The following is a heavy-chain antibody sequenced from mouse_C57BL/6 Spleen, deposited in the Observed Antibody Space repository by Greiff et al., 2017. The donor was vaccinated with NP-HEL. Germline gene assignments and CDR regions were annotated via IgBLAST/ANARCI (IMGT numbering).Heavy chain of an antibody. V-gene: IGHV1-85*01. Sequence: QVQLQQSGPELVKPGASVKLSCKASGYTFTSYDINWVKQRPGQGLEWIGWIYPRDGSTKYNEKFKGKATLTVDTSSSTAYMELHSLTSEDSAVYFCARPHYYGSSFPYYFDYWGQGTTLTVSS. CDR2: IYPRDGST. CDR1: GYTFTSYD. D-gene: IGHD1-1*01. J-gene: IGHJ2*01. CDR3: ARPHYYGSSFPYYFDY.